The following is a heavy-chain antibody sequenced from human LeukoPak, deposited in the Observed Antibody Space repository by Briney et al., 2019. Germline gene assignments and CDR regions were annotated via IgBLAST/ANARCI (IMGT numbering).Heavy chain of an antibody. CDR3: ARSPITMIVVVTDY. J-gene: IGHJ4*02. CDR1: GYTFTGYY. CDR2: INPNSGGT. V-gene: IGHV1-2*02. D-gene: IGHD3-22*01. Sequence: ASVKVSCTASGYTFTGYYIHWVRQAPGQGLEWMGWINPNSGGTNYAQKFQGRITMTRDTSISTAYMELSRLRSDDTAVYYCARSPITMIVVVTDYWGQGTLVTVSS.